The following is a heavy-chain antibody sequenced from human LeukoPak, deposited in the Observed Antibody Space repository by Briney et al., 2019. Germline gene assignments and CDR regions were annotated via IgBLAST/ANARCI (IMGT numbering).Heavy chain of an antibody. CDR1: GGSISSGGYY. CDR3: ARESSSGSYSLSSEDDAFDI. Sequence: SQTLSLTCTVSGGSISSGGYYWSRIRQPAGKGLEGIGYIYHSGSTYYNPSLKSRVTISVDRSKNQFSLKLSSVTAADTAVYYCARESSSGSYSLSSEDDAFDIWGQRTMATVSS. CDR2: IYHSGST. V-gene: IGHV4-30-2*01. D-gene: IGHD1-26*01. J-gene: IGHJ3*02.